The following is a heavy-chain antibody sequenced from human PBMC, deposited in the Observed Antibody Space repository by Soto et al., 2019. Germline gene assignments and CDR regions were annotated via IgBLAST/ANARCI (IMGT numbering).Heavy chain of an antibody. CDR1: GYSFTSYW. CDR3: ARLEGVVVPADHGMDV. D-gene: IGHD2-2*01. J-gene: IGHJ6*02. Sequence: GESLKISCKGSGYSFTSYWVGWVRQMPGKGLEGVGIIYPGDSDTRYSPSFQGQVTISADKSISTAYLQWSSLKASDTAMYYCARLEGVVVPADHGMDVWGQGTTVTV. V-gene: IGHV5-51*01. CDR2: IYPGDSDT.